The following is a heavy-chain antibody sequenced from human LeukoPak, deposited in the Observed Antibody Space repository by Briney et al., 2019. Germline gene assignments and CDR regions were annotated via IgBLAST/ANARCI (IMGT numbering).Heavy chain of an antibody. CDR2: INWNGGST. D-gene: IGHD3-10*01. CDR3: AGESDYGSWSTYFDY. V-gene: IGHV3-20*04. CDR1: GFTFDDYG. J-gene: IGHJ4*02. Sequence: GGSLRLSCAASGFTFDDYGMSWVRQAPGKGLEWVSGINWNGGSTGYADSVKGRFTISRDNAKNSLYLQMNSLRAEDTALYYCAGESDYGSWSTYFDYWGQGTLVTVSS.